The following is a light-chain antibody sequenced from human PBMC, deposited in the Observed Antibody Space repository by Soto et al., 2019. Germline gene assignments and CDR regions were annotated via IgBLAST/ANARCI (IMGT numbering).Light chain of an antibody. Sequence: QSVLTQSPSASASLGASVNLTCTLSSGHSNYAIAWHQQQSEKGPRYLMKLNSDGSHSKGDGIPDRFSGSSSGAERYLTISSIQSEDEADYYCQTWGSGIVVFGGGTKVTVL. CDR2: LNSDGSH. CDR3: QTWGSGIVV. J-gene: IGLJ2*01. V-gene: IGLV4-69*01. CDR1: SGHSNYA.